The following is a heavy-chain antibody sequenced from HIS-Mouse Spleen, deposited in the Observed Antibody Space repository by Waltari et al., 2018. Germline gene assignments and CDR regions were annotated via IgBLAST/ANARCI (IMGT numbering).Heavy chain of an antibody. J-gene: IGHJ4*02. V-gene: IGHV4-59*01. Sequence: VKPSETLSLTCTVSGGSISSYYWSWIRQPPGKGLEWIGYIYYSGSTNYNPSLKGRVTISVDTSKNQFSLKLSSVTAADTAVYYCARDGAQYCSGGSCYPGYFDYWGQGTLVTVSS. CDR2: IYYSGST. CDR1: GGSISSYY. D-gene: IGHD2-15*01. CDR3: ARDGAQYCSGGSCYPGYFDY.